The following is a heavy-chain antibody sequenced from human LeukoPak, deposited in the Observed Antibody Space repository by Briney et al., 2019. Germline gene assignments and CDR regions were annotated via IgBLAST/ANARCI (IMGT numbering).Heavy chain of an antibody. Sequence: SETLSLTCTVPGGSIRRYNWSWIRQPPGKGLEWIAYINYSGSTNYNPSLKNRFTIFFDCSKNQFSSTLTFILAAVTAALYFSRDGASLVWGQGTLVTVSS. J-gene: IGHJ4*02. CDR3: SRDGASLV. V-gene: IGHV4-59*01. CDR2: INYSGST. D-gene: IGHD4/OR15-4a*01. CDR1: GGSIRRYN.